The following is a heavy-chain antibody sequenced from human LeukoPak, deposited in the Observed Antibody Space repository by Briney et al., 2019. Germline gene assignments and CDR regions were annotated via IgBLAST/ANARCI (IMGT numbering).Heavy chain of an antibody. J-gene: IGHJ4*02. CDR2: IYSGGST. V-gene: IGHV3-53*01. D-gene: IGHD3-10*01. CDR3: AREGTYYYGSGSWDYFDY. Sequence: GGSLRLSCAASGFTVSSNYMSWVRQAPGKGLEWVSVIYSGGSTYYADSVKGRFTISRDNSKNTLYLQMNSLRAEDTAVYYCAREGTYYYGSGSWDYFDYWGQGTLVTVSS. CDR1: GFTVSSNY.